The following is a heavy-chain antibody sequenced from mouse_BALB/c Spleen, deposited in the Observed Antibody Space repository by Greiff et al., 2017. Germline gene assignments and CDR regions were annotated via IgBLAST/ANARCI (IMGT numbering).Heavy chain of an antibody. CDR2: SRNKANDYTT. D-gene: IGHD4-1*01. Sequence: EVTSVASGGGSVQPGGSLRHSLPTSWFTFRDFYMAWVRPPPGKRLEWIAASRNKANDYTTEYSAPVKGRFIVSRDTSQSILYRQMNALRAEDTAIYDYERDGANWDSWMAYWGQGTLVTVSA. CDR3: ERDGANWDSWMAY. J-gene: IGHJ3*01. CDR1: WFTFRDFY. V-gene: IGHV7-1*02.